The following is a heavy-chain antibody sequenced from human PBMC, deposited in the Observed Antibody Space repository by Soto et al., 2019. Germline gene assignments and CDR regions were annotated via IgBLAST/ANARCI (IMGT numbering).Heavy chain of an antibody. Sequence: QVQLVQSGAEVKKPGSSVKVSCKASGGTFSSYAISWVRQAPGQGLEWMGGIIPIFGTANYAQKFQGRVTITADESTRTAYLEPSSLRAEDTAVYYCARDRRENSYGYWGSWYYYYGMDVWGQGTTVTVSS. CDR1: GGTFSSYA. D-gene: IGHD5-18*01. V-gene: IGHV1-69*01. CDR2: IIPIFGTA. J-gene: IGHJ6*02. CDR3: ARDRRENSYGYWGSWYYYYGMDV.